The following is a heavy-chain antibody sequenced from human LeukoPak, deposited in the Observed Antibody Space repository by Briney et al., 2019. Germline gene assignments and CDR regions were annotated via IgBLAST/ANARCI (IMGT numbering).Heavy chain of an antibody. CDR2: LNPSGGSS. J-gene: IGHJ6*02. V-gene: IGHV1-46*01. CDR1: GYTVTSYY. Sequence: ASVKVSCKASGYTVTSYYMHWVRQAPGQGLEWMVILNPSGGSSNYAQKFQGRATLTRATSTGTVYMELSSLRSEDTAVYYCASVYKHGMDVWGQGTTVIVSS. D-gene: IGHD5-24*01. CDR3: ASVYKHGMDV.